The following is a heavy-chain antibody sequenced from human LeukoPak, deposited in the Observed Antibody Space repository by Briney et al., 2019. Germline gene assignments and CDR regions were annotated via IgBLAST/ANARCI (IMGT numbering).Heavy chain of an antibody. V-gene: IGHV1-69*13. CDR1: GGTFSSYA. D-gene: IGHD3-22*01. Sequence: ASVKVSCKASGGTFSSYAISWVRQAPGQGLEWMGGIIPIFGTANYAQKFQGRVTITADESTSTAYMELSSLRSEDTAVYYCARGRVSDHYYDSSGYYSDFDYWGQGTLVTVSS. J-gene: IGHJ4*02. CDR3: ARGRVSDHYYDSSGYYSDFDY. CDR2: IIPIFGTA.